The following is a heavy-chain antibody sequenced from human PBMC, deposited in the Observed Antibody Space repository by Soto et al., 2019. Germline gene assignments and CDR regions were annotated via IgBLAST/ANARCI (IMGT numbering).Heavy chain of an antibody. CDR1: GFAFSAAGYS. D-gene: IGHD3-10*01. J-gene: IGHJ5*02. V-gene: IGHV4-30-2*01. Sequence: PLSLTCSVSGFAFSAAGYSWSWIRQPQGGGFEWIGYIYQSGTFLYKPSLKTRLSMSLDTSNNQFSLTLNSVSAADTAVYYCARAQFSSGSGGYTNLMFDTWGRGPQFTVS. CDR3: ARAQFSSGSGGYTNLMFDT. CDR2: IYQSGTF.